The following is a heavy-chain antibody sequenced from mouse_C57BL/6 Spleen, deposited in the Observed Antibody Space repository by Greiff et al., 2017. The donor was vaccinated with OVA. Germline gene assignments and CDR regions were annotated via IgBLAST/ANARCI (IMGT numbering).Heavy chain of an antibody. J-gene: IGHJ3*01. CDR3: ARHEGGYDGYHFAY. V-gene: IGHV1-62-2*01. Sequence: VLLVESGAELVKPGASVTLSCKASGYTFTEYTIHWVKQRSGQGLEWIGWFYPGSGSIKYNEKFKDKATVTADKSSSTVYMELSRLTSEDSEVYFCARHEGGYDGYHFAYWGQGTLVTVSA. CDR2: FYPGSGSI. CDR1: GYTFTEYT. D-gene: IGHD2-3*01.